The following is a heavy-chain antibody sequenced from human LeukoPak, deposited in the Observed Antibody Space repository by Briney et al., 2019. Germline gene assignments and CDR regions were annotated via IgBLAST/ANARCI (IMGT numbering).Heavy chain of an antibody. CDR2: ISYDGSNK. D-gene: IGHD1-1*01. CDR1: GFTFSSYA. CDR3: AKDGHWTFDY. Sequence: LAGGSLRLSCAASGFTFSSYAMHWVRQAPGKGLEWVAVISYDGSNKYYADSVKGRFTISRDNSKNTLYLQMNSLRAEDTAVYYCAKDGHWTFDYWGQGTLVTVSS. J-gene: IGHJ4*02. V-gene: IGHV3-30-3*01.